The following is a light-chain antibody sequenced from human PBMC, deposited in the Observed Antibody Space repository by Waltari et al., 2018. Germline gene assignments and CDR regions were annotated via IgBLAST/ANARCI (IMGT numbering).Light chain of an antibody. V-gene: IGKV3-20*01. Sequence: DIVLTQSPGTLSLSPGERATLSCRASQSFRTFLAWYQQTPVQTPRLLIYGASSRATGIPDRFSGGGSGTDFILTINRLEPEDFAVYFCQQYSSSVMYTFGQGTKLEI. CDR3: QQYSSSVMYT. J-gene: IGKJ2*01. CDR2: GAS. CDR1: QSFRTF.